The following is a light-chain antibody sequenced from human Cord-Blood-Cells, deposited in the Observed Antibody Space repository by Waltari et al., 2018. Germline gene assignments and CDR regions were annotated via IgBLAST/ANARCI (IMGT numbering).Light chain of an antibody. CDR2: DAS. CDR1: QSISSW. J-gene: IGKJ1*01. Sequence: DIQMTQSPSTLSASVGDRVTITCRASQSISSWLAWYQQKPGKAPKLLIYDASSLESGVPSRFSGSGSGTEFTLTISSLQPEDFATYYCQQYNSYWTFGQGNKVEIK. V-gene: IGKV1-5*01. CDR3: QQYNSYWT.